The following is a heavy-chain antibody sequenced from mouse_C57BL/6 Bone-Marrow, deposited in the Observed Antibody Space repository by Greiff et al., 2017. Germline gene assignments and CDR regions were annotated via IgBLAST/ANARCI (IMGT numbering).Heavy chain of an antibody. CDR1: GFSLTSYG. V-gene: IGHV2-5*01. CDR3: AKKGSSGYVDYAMDY. D-gene: IGHD3-2*02. Sequence: QVQLKQSGPGLVQPSQSLSITCTVSGFSLTSYGVHWVRQSPGKGLEWLGVIWRGGSTDYNAAFMSRLSITKDNSKSQVFFKMNSLQADDTAIYYCAKKGSSGYVDYAMDYGGQGTSVTVSS. CDR2: IWRGGST. J-gene: IGHJ4*01.